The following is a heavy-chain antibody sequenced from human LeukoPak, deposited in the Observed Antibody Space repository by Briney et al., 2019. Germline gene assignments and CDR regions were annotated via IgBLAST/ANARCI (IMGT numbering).Heavy chain of an antibody. CDR3: ARVAYDFWTDY. D-gene: IGHD3-3*01. CDR2: ISYDGSNK. CDR1: GFTFSSYG. V-gene: IGHV3-30*03. J-gene: IGHJ4*02. Sequence: GGSLRLSCAASGFTFSSYGMHWVRQVPGKGLEWVAVISYDGSNKYYADSVKGRFTISRDNAKNSLYLQMNSLRAEDTAVYYCARVAYDFWTDYWGQGTLVTVSS.